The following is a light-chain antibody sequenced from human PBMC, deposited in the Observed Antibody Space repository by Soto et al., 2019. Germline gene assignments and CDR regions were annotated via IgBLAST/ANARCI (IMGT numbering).Light chain of an antibody. J-gene: IGLJ2*01. CDR2: QDS. CDR1: KLGDKY. V-gene: IGLV3-1*01. CDR3: QAWASAIVV. Sequence: SYELTQPPSVSVSPGQTASITCSGDKLGDKYTCWYQQKPGQSPVLVIYQDSERPSGIPERFSGSNSGNTATLTISGTHAMDEADYYCQAWASAIVVFGGGTKLTVL.